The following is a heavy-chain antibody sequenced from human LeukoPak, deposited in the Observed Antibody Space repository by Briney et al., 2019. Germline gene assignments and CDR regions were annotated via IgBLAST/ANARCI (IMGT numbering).Heavy chain of an antibody. D-gene: IGHD3-10*01. CDR1: GGTFSSYA. Sequence: SVKVSCKASGGTFSSYAISWVRQAPGQGLEWMGGIIPIFGTANYAQKFQGRVTITADESTSTAYMELSSLRSGDTAVYYCAREEVRGVRNFDYWGQGTLVTVSS. CDR2: IIPIFGTA. V-gene: IGHV1-69*13. J-gene: IGHJ4*02. CDR3: AREEVRGVRNFDY.